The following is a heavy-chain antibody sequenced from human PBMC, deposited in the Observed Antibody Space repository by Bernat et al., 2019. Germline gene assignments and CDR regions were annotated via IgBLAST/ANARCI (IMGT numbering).Heavy chain of an antibody. CDR2: INIDGTTT. CDR1: GFTFSGYW. D-gene: IGHD1-1*01. Sequence: EVQLAESGGGLVQPGGSLRLSCAASGFTFSGYWMDWVRQAPGKGPVRVSRINIDGTTTNYADSVKGRFTMSRDNAKNTVYLQMNSLRAEDTAVYYCVRDPNRKLDYWGQGTQVTVSP. V-gene: IGHV3-74*01. CDR3: VRDPNRKLDY. J-gene: IGHJ4*02.